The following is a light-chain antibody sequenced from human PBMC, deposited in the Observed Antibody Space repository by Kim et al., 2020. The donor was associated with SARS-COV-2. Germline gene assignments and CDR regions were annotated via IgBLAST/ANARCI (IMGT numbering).Light chain of an antibody. Sequence: EIVLTQSPGTLSVSPGERATLSCRASQSVSSSYLAWYQQKPGQAPRLLIYGASSRATGIPGRFSGSGSGTDFTLTISRLEPEDFAVYCSQQCAGSPYTFGQGTKPEIK. V-gene: IGKV3-20*01. CDR2: GAS. CDR1: QSVSSSY. CDR3: QQCAGSPYT. J-gene: IGKJ2*01.